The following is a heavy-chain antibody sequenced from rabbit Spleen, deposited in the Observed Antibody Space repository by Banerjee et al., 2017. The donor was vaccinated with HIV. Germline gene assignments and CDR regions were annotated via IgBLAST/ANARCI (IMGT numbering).Heavy chain of an antibody. CDR1: GFTLSSYY. D-gene: IGHD8-1*01. J-gene: IGHJ4*01. CDR2: IDPVFGIT. V-gene: IGHV1S7*01. CDR3: ARDAGTGDYIDVYFNS. Sequence: QLEESAGGLVQPGGSLKLSCKASGFTLSSYYMNWVRQAPGKGLEWIGYIDPVFGITYYANWVNGRFSISRENAQNTVFLQMTSLTAADTATYFCARDAGTGDYIDVYFNSWGPGTLVTVS.